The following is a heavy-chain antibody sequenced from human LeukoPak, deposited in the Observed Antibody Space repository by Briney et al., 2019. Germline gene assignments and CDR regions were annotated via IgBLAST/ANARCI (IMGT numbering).Heavy chain of an antibody. D-gene: IGHD6-19*01. J-gene: IGHJ4*02. CDR1: GGSISSSIYY. CDR2: IYYSGST. Sequence: SETLSLTCTVSGGSISSSIYYWAWIRQPPGKGLEWIGSIYYSGSTYYNPSLKSRVTISVDTSKNQFSLKLSSVTAADTAVYYCAREDSSGWYGFDYWGQGTLVTVSS. CDR3: AREDSSGWYGFDY. V-gene: IGHV4-39*07.